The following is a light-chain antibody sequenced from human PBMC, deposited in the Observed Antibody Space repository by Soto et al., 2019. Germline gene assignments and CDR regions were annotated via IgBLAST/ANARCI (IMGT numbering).Light chain of an antibody. CDR2: DVS. CDR3: CSYAGSSVYV. J-gene: IGLJ1*01. V-gene: IGLV2-11*01. CDR1: SSNIGAGYD. Sequence: QSVLTQPPSVSGAPGQRVTISCTGSSSNIGAGYDVSWYQQHPGKAPKLMIYDVSKRPSGVPDRFSGSKSGNTASLTISGLQAEDEADYYCCSYAGSSVYVFGTGTKVTVL.